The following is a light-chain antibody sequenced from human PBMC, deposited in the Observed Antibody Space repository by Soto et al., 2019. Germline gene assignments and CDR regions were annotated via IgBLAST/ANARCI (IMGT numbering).Light chain of an antibody. CDR3: QQYHNYPYT. CDR2: DAS. J-gene: IGKJ2*01. Sequence: GDRVPITCRASQSIGTWLAWYQQKPGKAPNLLIYDASTLESGVPSRFSGSGSGTEFTLTINSLQPDNFATYYCQQYHNYPYTFGQGTKLEIK. V-gene: IGKV1-5*01. CDR1: QSIGTW.